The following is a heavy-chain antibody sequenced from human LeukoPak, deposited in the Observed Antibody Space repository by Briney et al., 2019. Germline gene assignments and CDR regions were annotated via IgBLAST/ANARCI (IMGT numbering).Heavy chain of an antibody. CDR3: KTGLRAAMADFEY. V-gene: IGHV3-15*01. CDR2: IKSKTDGGSI. J-gene: IGHJ4*02. CDR1: RFTFSDAW. D-gene: IGHD5-18*01. Sequence: PGGSLRLSCAASRFTFSDAWMSWVRQAPGRGGEWGGRIKSKTDGGSIDYTPPVKGRFTVSRDDSKTTMYQQMDRLKTDDTDVDYWKTGLRAAMADFEYWGRGLLVAVSS.